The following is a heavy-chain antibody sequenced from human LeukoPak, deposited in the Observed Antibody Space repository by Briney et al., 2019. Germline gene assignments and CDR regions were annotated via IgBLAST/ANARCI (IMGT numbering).Heavy chain of an antibody. Sequence: GGSLRLSCAASGFTFDDYAMHWVRQAPGKGLEWVSGISWNSGSIGYADSVKGRFTISRDNAKNSLYLQMNSLRAEDTALYYCAKANSGGWYQDYFDYWGQGTLVTVSS. CDR3: AKANSGGWYQDYFDY. D-gene: IGHD6-19*01. CDR2: ISWNSGSI. CDR1: GFTFDDYA. V-gene: IGHV3-9*01. J-gene: IGHJ4*02.